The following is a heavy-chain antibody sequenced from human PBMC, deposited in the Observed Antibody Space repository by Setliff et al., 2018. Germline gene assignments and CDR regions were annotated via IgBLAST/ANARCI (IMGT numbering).Heavy chain of an antibody. D-gene: IGHD3-10*01. V-gene: IGHV1-69*13. Sequence: ASVKVSCKASGGTFSSYVISWVREAPGQGLKWMGGIIPMFGTNYAQKFQGRVTITADESTSTAYMELSSLGSEDTAVYYCAGGQPLVRKYYYYMDVWGKGTTVTVSS. CDR3: AGGQPLVRKYYYYMDV. J-gene: IGHJ6*03. CDR1: GGTFSSYV. CDR2: IIPMFGT.